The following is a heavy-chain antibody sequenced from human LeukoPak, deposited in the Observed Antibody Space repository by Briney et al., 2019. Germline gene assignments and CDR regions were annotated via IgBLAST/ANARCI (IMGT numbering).Heavy chain of an antibody. CDR2: IIPIFGTA. D-gene: IGHD2-2*01. CDR3: AISPAVVVPAAIDY. V-gene: IGHV1-69*13. CDR1: GGTFSSYA. Sequence: SEKVSCKASGGTFSSYAISWVRQAPRQGLEWMGGIIPIFGTANYAQKFQGRVTITADESTSTAYMELSSLRSEDTAVYYCAISPAVVVPAAIDYWGQGTLVTVSS. J-gene: IGHJ4*02.